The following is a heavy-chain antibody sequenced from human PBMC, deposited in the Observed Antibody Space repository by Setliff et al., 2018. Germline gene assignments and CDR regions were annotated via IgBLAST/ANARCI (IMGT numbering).Heavy chain of an antibody. J-gene: IGHJ4*02. CDR3: VRSINGYQQRYDF. D-gene: IGHD5-18*01. CDR1: GFTFSSYE. CDR2: INSGGNKI. V-gene: IGHV3-48*03. Sequence: GGSLRLSCAASGFTFSSYEMNWVRQTPGKGLEWVSYINSGGNKIYYADSVEGRFTISRDNGKNSLFLQMNSVRAEDTAVYYCVRSINGYQQRYDFWGQGALVTVSS.